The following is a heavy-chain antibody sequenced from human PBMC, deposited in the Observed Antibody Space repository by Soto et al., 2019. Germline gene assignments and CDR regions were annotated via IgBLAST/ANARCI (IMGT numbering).Heavy chain of an antibody. CDR3: AKKDGSYNYIDY. V-gene: IGHV3-23*01. D-gene: IGHD1-26*01. J-gene: IGHJ4*02. CDR1: RFTFSSYA. Sequence: GGSLRLSCAASRFTFSSYALSWVRQAPGKGLEWVSAISAGGGSTYYADSVKGRFTISRDNAKNTLYLQMNSLRAEDTAVYYCAKKDGSYNYIDYWGQGTLVTVSS. CDR2: ISAGGGST.